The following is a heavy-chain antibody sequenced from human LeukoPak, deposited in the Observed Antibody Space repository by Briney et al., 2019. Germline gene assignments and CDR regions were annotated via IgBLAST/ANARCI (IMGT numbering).Heavy chain of an antibody. J-gene: IGHJ4*02. Sequence: SETLSLTCTVSGDSINSSDYYWAWIRQPPVEGLEWIGTIYYSGSTYYKSSLKSRLTISVDSSKNQFSLKMISVTAADTGVYYCARHGNWDPFDYWGQGALVTVSS. CDR1: GDSINSSDYY. CDR3: ARHGNWDPFDY. V-gene: IGHV4-39*01. D-gene: IGHD7-27*01. CDR2: IYYSGST.